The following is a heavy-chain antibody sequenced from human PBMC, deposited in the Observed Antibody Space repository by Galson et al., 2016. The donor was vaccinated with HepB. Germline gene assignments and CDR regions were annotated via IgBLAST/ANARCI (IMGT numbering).Heavy chain of an antibody. J-gene: IGHJ3*02. Sequence: SVKVSCKASGYMFTGFYMHWVRQAPGQGLEWMGRTNPNNGDTNYAQTLVGRVTMTRDTFISTGYMELTSLNSDDTAMYYCAASGPGAEGDALDIWGQGTMVIVSS. V-gene: IGHV1-2*06. CDR1: GYMFTGFY. D-gene: IGHD1-26*01. CDR2: TNPNNGDT. CDR3: AASGPGAEGDALDI.